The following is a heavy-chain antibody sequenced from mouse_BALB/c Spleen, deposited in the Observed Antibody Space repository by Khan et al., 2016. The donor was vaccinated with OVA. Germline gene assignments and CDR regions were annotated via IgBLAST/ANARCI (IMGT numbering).Heavy chain of an antibody. J-gene: IGHJ2*01. Sequence: QVQLKQSGAELVKPGASVKMSCKASGYTFTSYTMHWVKQRPGQGLEWIGYINPSSGYTKYNQKFKDKATLTADKSSSTASMQLSSLTSEDSAVYYCARKSTRASYLGQGTTLTVSS. D-gene: IGHD3-1*01. CDR1: GYTFTSYT. CDR3: ARKSTRASY. V-gene: IGHV1-4*01. CDR2: INPSSGYT.